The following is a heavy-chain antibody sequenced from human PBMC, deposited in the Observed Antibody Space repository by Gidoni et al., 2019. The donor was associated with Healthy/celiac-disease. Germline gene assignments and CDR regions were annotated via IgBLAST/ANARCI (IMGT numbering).Heavy chain of an antibody. Sequence: EVRLVESGGGLVKPGGSLRLSCAASGFTFSSSSMHWARQAPGKGLEWCSSIGSSSSYIYYADSVKGRFTISRDNAKNSLYLQMNSLRAEDTAVYYCARGSSSLYAWGQGTLVTVSS. V-gene: IGHV3-21*01. J-gene: IGHJ5*02. CDR3: ARGSSSLYA. CDR2: IGSSSSYI. CDR1: GFTFSSSS. D-gene: IGHD6-13*01.